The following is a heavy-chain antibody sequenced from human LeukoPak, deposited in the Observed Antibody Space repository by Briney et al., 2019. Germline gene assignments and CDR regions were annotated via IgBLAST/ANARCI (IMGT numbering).Heavy chain of an antibody. CDR2: IYHGGST. D-gene: IGHD1-26*01. CDR3: ARGGVGATTLWG. Sequence: SETLSLTCAVSGASIISSDWWSWVRQPPGKGLEWIGEIYHGGSTNYNPSLKSRVAISVDKSKNQFSLKLSSVTAADTAVYYCARGGVGATTLWGWGQGTLVTVSS. V-gene: IGHV4-4*02. CDR1: GASIISSDW. J-gene: IGHJ4*02.